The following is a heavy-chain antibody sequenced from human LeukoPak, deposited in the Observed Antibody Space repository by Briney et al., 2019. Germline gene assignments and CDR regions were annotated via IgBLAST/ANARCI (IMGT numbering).Heavy chain of an antibody. J-gene: IGHJ4*02. Sequence: GASVKVSCKASGYTFTSYGISWVRQAPGQGLEWMGWISTYNGHTIYAQKLQGRVTMTTDTSTGTAYMDLRSLRSDDTAIYYCARDGFRRDDYNSGLDYWGQGTLVTVSS. D-gene: IGHD5-24*01. CDR3: ARDGFRRDDYNSGLDY. V-gene: IGHV1-18*01. CDR1: GYTFTSYG. CDR2: ISTYNGHT.